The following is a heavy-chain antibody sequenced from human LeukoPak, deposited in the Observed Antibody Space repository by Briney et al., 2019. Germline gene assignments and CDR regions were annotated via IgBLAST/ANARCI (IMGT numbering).Heavy chain of an antibody. Sequence: PGGSLRLSGAASGFTFSSYGRNWVRKAPGKGREWVAFIGYDGSNKYYADSVKGRFTISRDNSKNTLYLQMNSLRAEDTAVYYCAKGRILYNSPIAFDIWGQGTMVTVSS. CDR3: AKGRILYNSPIAFDI. CDR2: IGYDGSNK. V-gene: IGHV3-30*02. D-gene: IGHD2-8*01. CDR1: GFTFSSYG. J-gene: IGHJ3*02.